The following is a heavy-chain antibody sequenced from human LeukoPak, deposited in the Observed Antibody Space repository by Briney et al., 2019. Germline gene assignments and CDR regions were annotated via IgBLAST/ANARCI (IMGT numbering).Heavy chain of an antibody. CDR2: INHSGST. CDR3: ARFLKNYYDSSGYYSSWYYFDY. D-gene: IGHD3-22*01. CDR1: GGSISSYY. J-gene: IGHJ4*02. Sequence: SETLSLTCTVSGGSISSYYWSWIRQPPGKGLEWIGEINHSGSTNYNPSLKSRVTISVDTSKNQFSLKLSSVTAADTAVYYCARFLKNYYDSSGYYSSWYYFDYWGQGTLVTVSS. V-gene: IGHV4-34*01.